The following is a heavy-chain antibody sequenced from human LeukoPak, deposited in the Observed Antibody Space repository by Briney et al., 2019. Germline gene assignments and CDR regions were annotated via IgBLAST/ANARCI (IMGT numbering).Heavy chain of an antibody. CDR2: ISGSGGST. D-gene: IGHD4-17*01. Sequence: GGSLRLSCAASGFTFSSYAMSWVRRAPGKGLEWVSAISGSGGSTYYADSVKGRFTISRDNSKNTLYLQMNSLRAEDTAVYHCAKDHDYGDYAVDYWGQGTLVTVSS. V-gene: IGHV3-23*01. CDR3: AKDHDYGDYAVDY. CDR1: GFTFSSYA. J-gene: IGHJ4*02.